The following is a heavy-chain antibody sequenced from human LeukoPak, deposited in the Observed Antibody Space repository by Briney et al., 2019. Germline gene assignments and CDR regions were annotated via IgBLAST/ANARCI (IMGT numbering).Heavy chain of an antibody. J-gene: IGHJ4*02. CDR2: IVVGSGNT. Sequence: GASVKVSSKSSGFTFTSSAVQWVRQARGQGLEWIGWIVVGSGNTNYAQKFQERVTITRDMSRSTAYMELSSLRSEDTAVYYCAADRYGSGSPRYWGQGTLVTVSS. V-gene: IGHV1-58*01. CDR3: AADRYGSGSPRY. CDR1: GFTFTSSA. D-gene: IGHD3-10*01.